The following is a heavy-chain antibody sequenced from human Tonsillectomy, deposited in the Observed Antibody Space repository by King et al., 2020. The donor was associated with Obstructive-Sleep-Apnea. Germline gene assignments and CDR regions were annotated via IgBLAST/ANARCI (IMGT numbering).Heavy chain of an antibody. D-gene: IGHD3-10*01. Sequence: VQLQESGPGLVKPSETLSLTCTVSGGSISTYFWSWLRQPPGTRLEWIGYIYYSGSSNYNPSPKRRVSISVDTSKNQFSLKLTAVTAADTAVYYCARSPYGSGIIDYFDPWGQGTLVTVSS. V-gene: IGHV4-59*01. J-gene: IGHJ5*02. CDR3: ARSPYGSGIIDYFDP. CDR1: GGSISTYF. CDR2: IYYSGSS.